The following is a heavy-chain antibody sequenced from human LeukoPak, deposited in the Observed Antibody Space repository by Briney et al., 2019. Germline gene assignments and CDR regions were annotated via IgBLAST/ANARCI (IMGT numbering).Heavy chain of an antibody. V-gene: IGHV3-7*03. J-gene: IGHJ3*02. D-gene: IGHD3-9*01. Sequence: GGSLRLSCVGSGFTFSRYWMNWVRQAPGEGLEWVADMREDGSETYYLDAVKGRFTISRDNAKNSLYLQLNSLRAEDTAVYYCAREKGRSLDWLAFDIWGQGTMVIVSS. CDR1: GFTFSRYW. CDR3: AREKGRSLDWLAFDI. CDR2: MREDGSET.